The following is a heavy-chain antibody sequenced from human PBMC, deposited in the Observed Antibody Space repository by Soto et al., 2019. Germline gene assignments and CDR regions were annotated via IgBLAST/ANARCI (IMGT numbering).Heavy chain of an antibody. V-gene: IGHV1-46*01. Sequence: ASLKASSKATSDTYTSYDIHWVRQAPGHGLEWMGIINPNGGSTRFAQTFQGRITMTTDTSTSTVYMELRRLRSADMDIYYCARLLDINSGPLDFWGQGTLVTVSS. D-gene: IGHD1-26*01. CDR1: SDTYTSYD. J-gene: IGHJ4*02. CDR3: ARLLDINSGPLDF. CDR2: INPNGGST.